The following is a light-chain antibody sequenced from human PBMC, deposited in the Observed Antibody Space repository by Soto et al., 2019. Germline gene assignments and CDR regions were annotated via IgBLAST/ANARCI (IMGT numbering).Light chain of an antibody. J-gene: IGKJ1*01. CDR3: QQRARWPWT. CDR2: DAY. CDR1: QSFRGL. Sequence: VLTQSPVTLSLSPGERATLSCRASQSFRGLLAWYQQKPGQAPRLLIYDAYNRATGIPPRFSGSGSGTDFTLTISSLEPEDFAVYYCQQRARWPWTFGQGTKVDIK. V-gene: IGKV3-11*01.